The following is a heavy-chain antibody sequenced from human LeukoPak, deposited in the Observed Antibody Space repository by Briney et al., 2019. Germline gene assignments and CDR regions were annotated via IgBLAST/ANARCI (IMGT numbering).Heavy chain of an antibody. J-gene: IGHJ5*02. CDR3: ARDRRYFDWLSISAGRGNWFDP. Sequence: GASVKVSCKASGSTFTSYGVSWVRQAPGQGLECMGWISAYNGNTNYAQKLQGRVTMTTDTSTSTAYMELRSLRSDDTAVYYCARDRRYFDWLSISAGRGNWFDPWGQGTLVTVSS. D-gene: IGHD3-9*01. CDR2: ISAYNGNT. CDR1: GSTFTSYG. V-gene: IGHV1-18*01.